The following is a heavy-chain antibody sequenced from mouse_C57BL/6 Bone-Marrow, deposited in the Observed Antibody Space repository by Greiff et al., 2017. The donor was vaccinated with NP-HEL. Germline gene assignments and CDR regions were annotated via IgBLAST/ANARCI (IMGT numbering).Heavy chain of an antibody. CDR3: ARSPYDYDWFAY. CDR2: ILPGSGST. D-gene: IGHD2-4*01. Sequence: QVQLKQSGAELMKPGASVKLSCKATGYTFTGYWIEWVKQRPGHGLEWIGEILPGSGSTNYNEQLKGKATFTADTASNTAYMQLSSLTTEDSAIYYCARSPYDYDWFAYWGQGTLVTVSA. J-gene: IGHJ3*01. V-gene: IGHV1-9*01. CDR1: GYTFTGYW.